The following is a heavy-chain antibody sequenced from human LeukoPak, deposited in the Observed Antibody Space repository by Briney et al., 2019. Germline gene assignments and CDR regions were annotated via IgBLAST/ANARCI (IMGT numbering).Heavy chain of an antibody. D-gene: IGHD6-19*01. CDR2: INHSGST. CDR1: GGSFSGYY. Sequence: SETLSLTCAVYGGSFSGYYWSWIRQPPGKGLEWIGEINHSGSTNYNPSLKSRVTISADTSKNQFSLKLSSVTAADTAVYYCARGGGSSGFWGQGTLVTVSS. J-gene: IGHJ4*02. V-gene: IGHV4-34*01. CDR3: ARGGGSSGF.